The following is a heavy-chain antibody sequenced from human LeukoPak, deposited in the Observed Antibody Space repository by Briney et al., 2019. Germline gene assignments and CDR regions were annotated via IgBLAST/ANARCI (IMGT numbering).Heavy chain of an antibody. CDR1: GGSFSGYY. J-gene: IGHJ4*02. Sequence: SETQSLTCAVYGGSFSGYYGSWIRQPPGKGLEWIGEINHSGSTNYNPSLKSRFTASADTSNNHFSLRLSSVTAADTAVYYCARHKAGTDHVEYWGEGILVTVSS. D-gene: IGHD6-19*01. V-gene: IGHV4-34*01. CDR3: ARHKAGTDHVEY. CDR2: INHSGST.